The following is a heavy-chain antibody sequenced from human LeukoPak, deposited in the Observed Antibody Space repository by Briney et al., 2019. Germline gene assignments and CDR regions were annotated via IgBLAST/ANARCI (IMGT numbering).Heavy chain of an antibody. D-gene: IGHD3-9*01. CDR2: IHYTGAT. Sequence: SETLSLTCAVYGGSITGYYWSWIRQPPGKGLEWVGEIHYTGATSYNPSLKSRATISIDTSKNQVSLKLSSVTAADTAVYHCARGNILSGYCFDSWGQGALVTVSS. CDR1: GGSITGYY. J-gene: IGHJ4*02. V-gene: IGHV4-34*01. CDR3: ARGNILSGYCFDS.